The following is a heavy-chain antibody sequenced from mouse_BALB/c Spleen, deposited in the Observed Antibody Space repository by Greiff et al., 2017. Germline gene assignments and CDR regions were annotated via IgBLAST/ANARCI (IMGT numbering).Heavy chain of an antibody. CDR2: INPYNGDT. V-gene: IGHV1-37*01. CDR3: GRIYYDYFDY. CDR1: GYSFTGYL. J-gene: IGHJ2*01. Sequence: VTLKESGPELVKPGASVKISCKASGYSFTGYLMNWVKQSHGKSLEWIGRINPYNGDTFYNQKFKGKATLTVDKSSSTAHMELLSLTSEDSAVYYCGRIYYDYFDYWGQGTTLTVSS. D-gene: IGHD1-1*01.